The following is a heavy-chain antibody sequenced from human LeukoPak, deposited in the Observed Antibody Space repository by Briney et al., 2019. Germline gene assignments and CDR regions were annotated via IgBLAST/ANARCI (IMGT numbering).Heavy chain of an antibody. CDR2: IYYGGST. V-gene: IGHV4-39*01. CDR3: ARALGYCSGGSCTRGYNWFDP. D-gene: IGHD2-15*01. J-gene: IGHJ5*02. CDR1: GGSFSGYY. Sequence: SETLSLTCAVYGGSFSGYYWGWIRQPPGKGLEWIGSIYYGGSTYYNPSLKSRVTISVDTSMNQFSLKLSFVTTADTAVYYCARALGYCSGGSCTRGYNWFDPWGQGTLVTVPS.